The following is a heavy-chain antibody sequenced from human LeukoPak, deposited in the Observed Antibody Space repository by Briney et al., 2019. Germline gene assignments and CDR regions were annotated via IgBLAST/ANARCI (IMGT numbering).Heavy chain of an antibody. CDR3: ARHPFSAPFDY. CDR1: GGPMNNYY. V-gene: IGHV4-59*08. D-gene: IGHD6-19*01. J-gene: IGHJ4*02. Sequence: SETLSLTCIVSGGPMNNYYWSWFRQPPGKGLEWIAYVYQTGDTRYNPSLKSRVTIYLDMPKIQFSLTVSSVTANDTAVYYCARHPFSAPFDYWGQGILVTVSS. CDR2: VYQTGDT.